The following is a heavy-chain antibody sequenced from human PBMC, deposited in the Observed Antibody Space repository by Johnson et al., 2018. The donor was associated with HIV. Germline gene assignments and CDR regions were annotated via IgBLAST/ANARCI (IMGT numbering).Heavy chain of an antibody. CDR3: ASPAAGNGGAFDI. D-gene: IGHD1-1*01. V-gene: IGHV3-30-3*01. CDR2: ISYDGSNK. J-gene: IGHJ3*02. CDR1: GFTFSSYA. Sequence: QVQLVESGGGLVKPGGSLRLSCAASGFTFSSYAMHWVRQAPGKGLEWVAVISYDGSNKYYADSVKGRFTISRDNAKNSLYLQMNSLRAEDTAVYYCASPAAGNGGAFDIWGQGTMVTVSS.